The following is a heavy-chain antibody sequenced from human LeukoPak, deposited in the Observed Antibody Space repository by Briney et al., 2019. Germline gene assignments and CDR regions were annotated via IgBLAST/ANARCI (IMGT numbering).Heavy chain of an antibody. V-gene: IGHV1-18*01. D-gene: IGHD3-22*01. CDR3: ARRRTSSGYHFDS. Sequence: ASVKVSCTAPGLTFSSYGITWVRQAPGQGLEWMGWISGYNGNAKYAQKFQDRVTLTIDTSTNTTYMDLRGLTSDDTAVYYCARRRTSSGYHFDSWGQGTLVTVSS. CDR1: GLTFSSYG. CDR2: ISGYNGNA. J-gene: IGHJ4*02.